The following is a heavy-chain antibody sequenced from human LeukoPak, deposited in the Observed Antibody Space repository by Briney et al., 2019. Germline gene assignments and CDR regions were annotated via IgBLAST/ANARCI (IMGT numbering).Heavy chain of an antibody. J-gene: IGHJ6*03. Sequence: GASVKVSCKASGYTFTSYGISWVRQAPGQGLEWMGWISVYNGNTNYAQKLQGRVTMTTDTSTSTAYMELRSLRSDDTAVYYCARVGDSSSWYVNYYYYMDVWGKGTTVTISS. CDR3: ARVGDSSSWYVNYYYYMDV. V-gene: IGHV1-18*01. CDR2: ISVYNGNT. D-gene: IGHD6-13*01. CDR1: GYTFTSYG.